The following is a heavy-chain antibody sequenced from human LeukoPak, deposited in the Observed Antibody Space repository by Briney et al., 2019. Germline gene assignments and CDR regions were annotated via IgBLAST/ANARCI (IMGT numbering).Heavy chain of an antibody. Sequence: PSETLSLTCTVSGGSISSYYWCWIRQPPGKGLEWIGYIYYTGSTNYNPSLKSRVTISVDTSKNQFSLTLSSVTAADTAVYYCARYGSGSYRQFDYWGQGTLVTVSS. D-gene: IGHD3-10*01. CDR2: IYYTGST. CDR3: ARYGSGSYRQFDY. CDR1: GGSISSYY. V-gene: IGHV4-59*01. J-gene: IGHJ4*02.